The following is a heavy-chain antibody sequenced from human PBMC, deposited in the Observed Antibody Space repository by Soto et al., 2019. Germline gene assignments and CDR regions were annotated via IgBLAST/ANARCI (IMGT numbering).Heavy chain of an antibody. Sequence: QITLKESGPTLLKPTETLTLTCTFSGFSLSTSGVGVGWIRQPPGKALEWLALVYWEDDKRSGPSLKSRITITKDTSKSPVVVTMTNMDLVGTATYSGAHSGNTNGGAFEMWGQGTMVTVSS. CDR3: AHSGNTNGGAFEM. V-gene: IGHV2-5*05. D-gene: IGHD2-8*01. CDR1: GFSLSTSGVG. J-gene: IGHJ3*02. CDR2: VYWEDDK.